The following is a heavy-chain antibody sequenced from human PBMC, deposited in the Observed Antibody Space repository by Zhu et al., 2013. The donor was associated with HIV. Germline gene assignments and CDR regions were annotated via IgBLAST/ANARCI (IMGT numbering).Heavy chain of an antibody. J-gene: IGHJ4*02. V-gene: IGHV3-23*01. D-gene: IGHD2-2*01. Sequence: EVQLLESGGGLVQPGGSLRLSCAASGFTFSSYAMSWVRQAPGKGLEWVSAISGSGGSTYYADSVKGRFTISRDNSKNTLYLQMNSLRAEDTAVYYCAKGSPSIVVVPAAIPFDYWGQGTLVTVSS. CDR3: AKGSPSIVVVPAAIPFDY. CDR2: ISGSGGST. CDR1: GFTFSSYA.